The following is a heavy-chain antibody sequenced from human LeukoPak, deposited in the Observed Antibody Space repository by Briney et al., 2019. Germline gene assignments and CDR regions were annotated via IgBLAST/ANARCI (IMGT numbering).Heavy chain of an antibody. D-gene: IGHD6-13*01. CDR1: GYTLTELS. CDR3: ARTAGHTFDY. V-gene: IGHV1-46*01. CDR2: INPSGGST. Sequence: GASVKVSCKVSGYTLTELSMHWVRQAPGQGLEWMGIINPSGGSTSYAQKFQGRVTMTRDTSTSTVYMELSSLRSEDTAVYYCARTAGHTFDYWAREPWSPSPQ. J-gene: IGHJ4*02.